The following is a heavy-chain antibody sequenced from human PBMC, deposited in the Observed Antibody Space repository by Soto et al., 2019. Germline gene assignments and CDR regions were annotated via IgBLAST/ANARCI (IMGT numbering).Heavy chain of an antibody. D-gene: IGHD2-15*01. Sequence: QVQLVQSGAEVKPPGASVKVSCKASGYTFTSFGISWVRQAPGQGLEWMGWISAYNGNTNYAENLQGRVTMTTDTSTSTAYMELRSLRSDDTAVYYCPRDHRGGTAAFDIWGQGRMVTVSS. CDR2: ISAYNGNT. CDR3: PRDHRGGTAAFDI. V-gene: IGHV1-18*01. J-gene: IGHJ3*02. CDR1: GYTFTSFG.